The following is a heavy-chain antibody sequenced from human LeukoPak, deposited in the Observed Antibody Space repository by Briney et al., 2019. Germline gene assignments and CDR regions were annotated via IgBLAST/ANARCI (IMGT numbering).Heavy chain of an antibody. CDR1: GGSISSSSYY. CDR3: ARDQVVGATDTYYFDY. Sequence: SETLSLTCTVSGGSISSSSYYWGWIRLPPGKGLEWIGSIYYSGSTYYNPSLKSRVTISVDTSKNQFSLKLSSVTAADTAVYYCARDQVVGATDTYYFDYWGQGTLVTVSS. D-gene: IGHD1-26*01. J-gene: IGHJ4*02. V-gene: IGHV4-39*07. CDR2: IYYSGST.